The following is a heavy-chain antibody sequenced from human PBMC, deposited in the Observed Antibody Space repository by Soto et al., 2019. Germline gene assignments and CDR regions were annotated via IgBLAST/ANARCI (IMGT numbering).Heavy chain of an antibody. D-gene: IGHD3-10*01. Sequence: SETLSLTCTVSGGSVSSGSYYWSWIRQPPGKGLEWIGYIYYSGSTNYNPSLKSRVTISVDTSKNQFSLKLSSVTAADTAVYYCASMVRGVINLADYYYYGMDVWGQGTTVTVSS. V-gene: IGHV4-61*01. J-gene: IGHJ6*02. CDR3: ASMVRGVINLADYYYYGMDV. CDR1: GGSVSSGSYY. CDR2: IYYSGST.